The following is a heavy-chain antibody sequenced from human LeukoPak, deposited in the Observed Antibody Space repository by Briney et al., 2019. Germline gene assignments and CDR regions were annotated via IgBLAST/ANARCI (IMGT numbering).Heavy chain of an antibody. D-gene: IGHD2-15*01. Sequence: GGSLRLSCAASGFTFRTYAMHWVRQAPGKGLERVAVISVDGSNKYYADSVKGRFTISRDNSKNTLYMQLNSLRPEDTAVYYCARDLAGLVVVPAEGPVGCYGMDVWGQGTTVTVSS. CDR3: ARDLAGLVVVPAEGPVGCYGMDV. J-gene: IGHJ6*02. V-gene: IGHV3-30*04. CDR2: ISVDGSNK. CDR1: GFTFRTYA.